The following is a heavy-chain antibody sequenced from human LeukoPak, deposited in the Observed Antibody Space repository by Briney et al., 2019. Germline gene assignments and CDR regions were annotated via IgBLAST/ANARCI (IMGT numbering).Heavy chain of an antibody. CDR1: GFTFSSYE. J-gene: IGHJ4*02. CDR2: ISSSGSTI. CDR3: ARDPITIFSTGSYFDY. Sequence: PGGSLRLSCAAPGFTFSSYEMNWVRQAPGKGLEWVSYISSSGSTIYYADSVKGRFTISRDNAKNSLYLQMNSLRAENTAVYYCARDPITIFSTGSYFDYWGQGTLVTVSS. D-gene: IGHD3-9*01. V-gene: IGHV3-48*03.